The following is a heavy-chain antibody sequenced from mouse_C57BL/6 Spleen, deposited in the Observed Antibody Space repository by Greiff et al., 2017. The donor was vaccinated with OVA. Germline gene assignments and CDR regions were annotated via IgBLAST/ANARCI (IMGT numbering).Heavy chain of an antibody. D-gene: IGHD2-5*01. CDR3: TTTYCSNYEEKTFYAMDY. CDR2: IDPEDGDT. CDR1: GFNIKDYY. Sequence: VQLKESGAELVRPGASVKLSCTASGFNIKDYYMHWVKQRPEQGLEWIGRIDPEDGDTEYAPKFQGKATMTADTSSNTAYLQLSSLTSEDTAVYYCTTTYCSNYEEKTFYAMDYWGQGTSVTVSS. J-gene: IGHJ4*01. V-gene: IGHV14-1*01.